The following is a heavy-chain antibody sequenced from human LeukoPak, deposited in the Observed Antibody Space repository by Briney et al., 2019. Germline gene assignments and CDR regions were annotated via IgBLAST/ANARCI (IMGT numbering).Heavy chain of an antibody. CDR3: ARSQARPVDWYFDL. CDR1: GFTSSDYG. Sequence: PGGSLRLSCAASGFTSSDYGMHWVRQAPGKGLEWVAVIWYDGNSKYYADSVKGRFTISRDISKNTLYLQMGSLRAEDMAVYYCARSQARPVDWYFDLWGRGTLVTVSS. CDR2: IWYDGNSK. J-gene: IGHJ2*01. V-gene: IGHV3-33*01. D-gene: IGHD6-6*01.